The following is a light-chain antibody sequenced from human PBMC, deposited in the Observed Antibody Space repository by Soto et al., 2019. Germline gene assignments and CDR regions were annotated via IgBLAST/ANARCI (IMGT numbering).Light chain of an antibody. CDR3: STYTGSNTPYV. CDR2: DVS. Sequence: QSVLTQPRSVSGSPGQSVAISCTGTGSDVGGYKYVSWYQQHPAKAPKLIIYDVSDRPSGVPDRFSGSKSGITASLTISGLQAEDEADDYCSTYTGSNTPYVFGTGTKVTVL. J-gene: IGLJ1*01. CDR1: GSDVGGYKY. V-gene: IGLV2-11*01.